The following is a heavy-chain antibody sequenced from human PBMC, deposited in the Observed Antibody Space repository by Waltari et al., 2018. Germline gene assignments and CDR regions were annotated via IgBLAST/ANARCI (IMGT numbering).Heavy chain of an antibody. CDR1: GGSFSGYY. Sequence: QVQLQQWGAGLLKPSETLSLTCAVYGGSFSGYYLSWIRQPPGKGLEWIGEINHSGSTNYNPSLKSRVTISVDTSKNQFSLKLSSVTAADTAVYYCARGRDYYDSSASDYWGQGTLVTVSS. CDR3: ARGRDYYDSSASDY. CDR2: INHSGST. V-gene: IGHV4-34*01. D-gene: IGHD3-22*01. J-gene: IGHJ4*02.